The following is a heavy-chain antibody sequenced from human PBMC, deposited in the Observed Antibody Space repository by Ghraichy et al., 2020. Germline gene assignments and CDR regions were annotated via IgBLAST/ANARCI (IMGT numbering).Heavy chain of an antibody. CDR1: GGSISSSSYY. V-gene: IGHV4-39*01. J-gene: IGHJ4*02. CDR2: IYYSGST. CDR3: ARRTFIPSSAYYFDY. Sequence: SETLSLTCTVSGGSISSSSYYWGWIRQPPGKGLEWIGSIYYSGSTYYNPSLKSRVTISVDTSKNQFSLKLSSVTAADTAVYYCARRTFIPSSAYYFDYWGQGTLVTVSS. D-gene: IGHD6-25*01.